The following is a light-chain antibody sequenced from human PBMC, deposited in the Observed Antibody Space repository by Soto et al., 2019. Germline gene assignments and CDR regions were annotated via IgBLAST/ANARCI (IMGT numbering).Light chain of an antibody. Sequence: EKVMTQSPATLSVSPGERATLSCRASENIKNRLAWYQQKPGQGPRLLIYDAFTRATDIPARFSGSASGTEFTLTISSLQSEDSGFYYCQQYDDWPLTLGGGTKVEIK. CDR1: ENIKNR. V-gene: IGKV3-15*01. CDR2: DAF. J-gene: IGKJ4*01. CDR3: QQYDDWPLT.